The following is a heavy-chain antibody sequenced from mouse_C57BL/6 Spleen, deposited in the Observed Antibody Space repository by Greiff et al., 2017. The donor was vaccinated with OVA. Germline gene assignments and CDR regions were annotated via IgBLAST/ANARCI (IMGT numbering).Heavy chain of an antibody. CDR1: GYTFTSYW. CDR3: ARGGYFDY. Sequence: QVQLKQPGAELVMPGASVKLSCKASGYTFTSYWMHWVKQRPGQGLEWIGEFDPSDSYTNYNQKFKGKSTLTVDKSSSTAYMQLSSLTSEDSAVYYCARGGYFDYWGQGTTLTVSS. V-gene: IGHV1-69*01. J-gene: IGHJ2*01. CDR2: FDPSDSYT.